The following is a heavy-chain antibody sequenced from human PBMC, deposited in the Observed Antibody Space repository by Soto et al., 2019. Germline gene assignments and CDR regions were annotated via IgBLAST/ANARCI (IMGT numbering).Heavy chain of an antibody. CDR2: ISWNSGGI. D-gene: IGHD3-9*01. CDR1: GFTFDDYA. J-gene: IGHJ4*02. CDR3: AKSPHDILIGSAFDY. Sequence: PGGSLRLSCAASGFTFDDYAMHWVRQGPGKGLEWASGISWNSGGIGYADSVKGRFTISRDNAKNSLYLQMDRLRPEDTAFYYCAKSPHDILIGSAFDYWGQGTLVTVSS. V-gene: IGHV3-9*01.